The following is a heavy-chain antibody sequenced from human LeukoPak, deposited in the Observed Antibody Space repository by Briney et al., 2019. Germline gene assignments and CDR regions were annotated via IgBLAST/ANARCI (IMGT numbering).Heavy chain of an antibody. V-gene: IGHV3-9*03. J-gene: IGHJ4*02. CDR2: ISWNSGSI. Sequence: PGGSLRLSCAASGFTFDDYAMHWVRQAPGKGLEWVSGISWNSGSIGYADSVKGRFTISRDNAKNSLYLQMNSLRAEDMALYYCAKMGPIAARRRYYFDYWGQGTLVTVSS. CDR3: AKMGPIAARRRYYFDY. D-gene: IGHD6-6*01. CDR1: GFTFDDYA.